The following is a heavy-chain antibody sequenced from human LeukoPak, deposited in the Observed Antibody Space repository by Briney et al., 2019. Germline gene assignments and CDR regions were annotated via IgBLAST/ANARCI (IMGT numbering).Heavy chain of an antibody. Sequence: PSETLSLTCSLCGGSISSYFWSWIRQPAGKGLEWIGRIYTSGSTNHNPSLKSRVTMSVDTSKSQFSLKLSSVTAADTAVYYCAGSMITFGGVIVNYFDYWGQGTLVTVSS. V-gene: IGHV4-4*07. CDR1: GGSISSYF. CDR3: AGSMITFGGVIVNYFDY. D-gene: IGHD3-16*02. CDR2: IYTSGST. J-gene: IGHJ4*02.